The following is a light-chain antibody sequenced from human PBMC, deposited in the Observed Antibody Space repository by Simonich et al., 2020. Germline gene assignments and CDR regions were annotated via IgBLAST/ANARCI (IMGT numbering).Light chain of an antibody. J-gene: IGKJ2*01. V-gene: IGKV4-1*01. Sequence: DIVMTQSPDSLAVSLGERATINCKSSQSVLYSSNNKNYLDWYPQKPGQPPKLLIYWASTRESGVPDGFRGSGSGTDFTLTISSLQAEDVAVYYCQQYYSTPYTFGQGTKLEIK. CDR2: WAS. CDR3: QQYYSTPYT. CDR1: QSVLYSSNNKNY.